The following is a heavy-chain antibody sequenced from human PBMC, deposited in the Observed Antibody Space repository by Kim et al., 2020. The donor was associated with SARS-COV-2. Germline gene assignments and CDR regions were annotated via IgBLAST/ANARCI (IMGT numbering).Heavy chain of an antibody. V-gene: IGHV1-24*01. J-gene: IGHJ6*02. CDR2: FDPEDGET. D-gene: IGHD6-19*01. CDR1: GYTLTELS. CDR3: ATSPAVAGTYYYYYGMDV. Sequence: ASVKVSCKVSGYTLTELSMHWVRQAPGKGLEWMGGFDPEDGETIYAQKFQGRVTMTGDTSTDTAYMELSSLRSEDTAVYYCATSPAVAGTYYYYYGMDVWGQGTTVTVSS.